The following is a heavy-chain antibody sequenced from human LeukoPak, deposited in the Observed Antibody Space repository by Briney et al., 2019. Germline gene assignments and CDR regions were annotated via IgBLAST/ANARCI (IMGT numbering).Heavy chain of an antibody. CDR1: GGSISSTNYY. Sequence: PSETLSLTCTVSGGSISSTNYYWGWIRQPPGKGLEWIGSIHNSGSTFYNPSLKSRVTMSVDTSKNQFSLKLTSVTAADTAVYSCARGADKYYDGSTYYLWGRPAYFDYWGQGTLVTVSS. CDR2: IHNSGST. V-gene: IGHV4-39*07. J-gene: IGHJ4*02. D-gene: IGHD3-22*01. CDR3: ARGADKYYDGSTYYLWGRPAYFDY.